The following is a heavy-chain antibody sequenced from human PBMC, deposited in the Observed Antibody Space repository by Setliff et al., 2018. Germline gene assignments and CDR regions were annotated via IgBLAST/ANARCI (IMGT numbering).Heavy chain of an antibody. CDR3: STRTVAARSLDT. V-gene: IGHV3-7*01. CDR2: IKQDGSEK. J-gene: IGHJ5*02. D-gene: IGHD6-13*01. CDR1: GFTFTNYW. Sequence: GGSLRLSCAASGFTFTNYWINWVRQAPGKGLEWVSNIKQDGSEKHYVDSVKGRFTISRDNAKNSLYLQLNSLRAEDTAVYYCSTRTVAARSLDTWGQGTLVTVAS.